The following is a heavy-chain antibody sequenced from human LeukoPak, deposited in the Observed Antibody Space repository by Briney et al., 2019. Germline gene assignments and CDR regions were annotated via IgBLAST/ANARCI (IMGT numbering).Heavy chain of an antibody. CDR1: GGSISSSSYY. V-gene: IGHV4-39*07. D-gene: IGHD1-26*01. CDR2: IYYSGST. CDR3: ARGWELLGRDY. Sequence: PSETLSLTCTVSGGSISSSSYYWGWIRQPPGKGLEWIGSIYYSGSTYYNPSLKSRVTISVDTSKNQFSLKLSSVTAADTAVYYCARGWELLGRDYWGQGTLVTVSS. J-gene: IGHJ4*02.